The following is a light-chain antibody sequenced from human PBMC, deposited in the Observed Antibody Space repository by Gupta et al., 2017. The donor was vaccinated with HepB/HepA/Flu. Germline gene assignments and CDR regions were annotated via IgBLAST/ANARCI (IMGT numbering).Light chain of an antibody. V-gene: IGKV2-28*01. CDR3: MQALQTPLT. CDR2: LAS. CDR1: QSLRHNNGDTY. Sequence: VLTQSPLSLPVSPGEPASRSCRSNQSLRHNNGDTYLDWYLQKPGQSPHLLIFLASSRASGVPDRFSGFGSATEFTLKISRVEAEDVGIYYCMQALQTPLTFGGGTKVDIK. J-gene: IGKJ4*01.